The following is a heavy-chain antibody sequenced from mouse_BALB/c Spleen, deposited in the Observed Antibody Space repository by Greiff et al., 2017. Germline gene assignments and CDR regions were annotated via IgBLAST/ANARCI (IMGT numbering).Heavy chain of an antibody. Sequence: VQLVESGPGLVAPSQSLSITRTVSGFSLTSYGVHWVRQHPGKGLEWLGVILAGGSTNYNSALMSRLSISKDNSKSQVFLKMNSLQTDDTAMYYCARDYGKRSYAMDYWGQGTSVTVSS. D-gene: IGHD2-1*01. J-gene: IGHJ4*01. CDR1: GFSLTSYG. CDR2: ILAGGST. V-gene: IGHV2-9*02. CDR3: ARDYGKRSYAMDY.